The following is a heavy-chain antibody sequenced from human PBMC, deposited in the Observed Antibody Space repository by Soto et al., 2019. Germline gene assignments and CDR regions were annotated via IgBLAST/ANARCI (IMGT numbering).Heavy chain of an antibody. D-gene: IGHD3-22*01. CDR2: IIPIFGTA. CDR1: GGTFSSYA. CDR3: ARDGVADYYDSSYGMDV. J-gene: IGHJ6*02. V-gene: IGHV1-69*13. Sequence: SVKVSCKASGGTFSSYAISWVRQAPGQGLEWMGGIIPIFGTANYAQKFQGRVTITADESTSTAYMELSSLRSEDTAVYYCARDGVADYYDSSYGMDVWGQGTTVTVSS.